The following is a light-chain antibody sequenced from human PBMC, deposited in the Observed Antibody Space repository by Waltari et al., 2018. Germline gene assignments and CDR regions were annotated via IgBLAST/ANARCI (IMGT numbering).Light chain of an antibody. Sequence: DIVMTQSPDSLAVSLGERATINCQYSQGVLYSSNNKNYLAWYQQKTGQPPRLLIYWASTREAGVPDRCSGGGYGTDFTLTISSLQAEDVAVYYCQQYYSTPWTFGQGTKVEIK. CDR1: QGVLYSSNNKNY. V-gene: IGKV4-1*01. CDR3: QQYYSTPWT. J-gene: IGKJ1*01. CDR2: WAS.